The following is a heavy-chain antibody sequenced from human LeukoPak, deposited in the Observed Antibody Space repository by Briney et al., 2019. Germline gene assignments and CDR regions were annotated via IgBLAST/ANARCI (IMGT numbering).Heavy chain of an antibody. Sequence: GGALGLSFAAPGFSFSSYAIHGGRQAPGKGLGGGALISYNGGKKDYADSVKGRFTIDRDNSKNTVYMQMNSMRTDDTSIYFCARQESRNYYYEGLDYWGQGNLVPVSS. CDR2: ISYNGGKK. CDR1: GFSFSSYA. D-gene: IGHD3-22*01. V-gene: IGHV3-30*04. CDR3: ARQESRNYYYEGLDY. J-gene: IGHJ4*02.